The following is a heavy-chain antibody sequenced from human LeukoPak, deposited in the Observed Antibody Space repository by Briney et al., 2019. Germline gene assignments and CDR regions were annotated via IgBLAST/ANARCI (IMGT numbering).Heavy chain of an antibody. D-gene: IGHD6-13*01. CDR3: ARDRQQLVRGDYFDY. J-gene: IGHJ4*02. Sequence: SETLSLTCTVSGGSISSYYWSWIRQPPGKGLEWIGYIYYSGSTYYNPSLQSRVTMSVDTSKNQFSLKLSSVTAADTAVYYCARDRQQLVRGDYFDYWGQGTLVTVSS. CDR1: GGSISSYY. V-gene: IGHV4-59*12. CDR2: IYYSGST.